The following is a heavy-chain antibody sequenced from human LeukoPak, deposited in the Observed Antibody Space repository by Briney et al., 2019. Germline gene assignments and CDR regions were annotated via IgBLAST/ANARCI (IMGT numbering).Heavy chain of an antibody. CDR1: GGSISSSSYY. V-gene: IGHV4-39*01. D-gene: IGHD5-24*01. J-gene: IGHJ6*03. Sequence: SETLSLTCTVSGGSISSSSYYWGWIRQPPGKGLEWIGSIDYSGSTYYNPSLKSRATISVDTSKNQFSLKLSSVTAADTAVYYCARLRRDGYNYYYYYYMDVWGKGTTVTVSS. CDR3: ARLRRDGYNYYYYYYMDV. CDR2: IDYSGST.